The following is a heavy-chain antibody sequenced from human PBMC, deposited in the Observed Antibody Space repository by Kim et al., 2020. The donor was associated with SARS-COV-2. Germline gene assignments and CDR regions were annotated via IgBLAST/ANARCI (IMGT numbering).Heavy chain of an antibody. CDR2: IIPIFGTA. Sequence: SVKVSCKASGGTFSSYAISWVRQAPGQGLEWMGGIIPIFGTANYAQKFQGRVTITADESTSTAYMELSSLRSEDTAVYYCARGAWVVPAAIGPWFDPWGQGTLVTVSS. D-gene: IGHD2-2*02. J-gene: IGHJ5*02. CDR3: ARGAWVVPAAIGPWFDP. V-gene: IGHV1-69*13. CDR1: GGTFSSYA.